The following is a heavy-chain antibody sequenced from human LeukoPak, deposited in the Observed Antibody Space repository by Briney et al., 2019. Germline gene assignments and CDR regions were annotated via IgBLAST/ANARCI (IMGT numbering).Heavy chain of an antibody. CDR2: IYSCGST. V-gene: IGHV3-53*01. Sequence: GGSLRLSCAASGFTVSSNYMSWVRQAPGKGLEWVSVIYSCGSTYYADSVKGRFTISRDNSKNTLYLQINSLRAEDTAVYYCARAKAPPHATVNTLGDGDYWGQGTLVTVSS. D-gene: IGHD4-17*01. CDR1: GFTVSSNY. CDR3: ARAKAPPHATVNTLGDGDY. J-gene: IGHJ4*02.